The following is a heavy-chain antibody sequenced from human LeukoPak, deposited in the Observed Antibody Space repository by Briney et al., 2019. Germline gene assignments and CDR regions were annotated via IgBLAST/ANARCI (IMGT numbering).Heavy chain of an antibody. CDR2: INPNSGGT. CDR1: GYTFTRYH. V-gene: IGHV1-2*02. CDR3: ARLRTYANWFDP. D-gene: IGHD4-17*01. J-gene: IGHJ5*02. Sequence: ASVKVSCKTSGYTFTRYHIHWVRQAPGQGLEWMGWINPNSGGTNYAQKFQGRVTMTRDTSISTAYMELSRLRSDDTAVYYCARLRTYANWFDPWGQGTLVTVSS.